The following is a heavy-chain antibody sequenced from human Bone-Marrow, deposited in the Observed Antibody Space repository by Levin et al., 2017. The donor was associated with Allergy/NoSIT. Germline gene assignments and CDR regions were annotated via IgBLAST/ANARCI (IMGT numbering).Heavy chain of an antibody. D-gene: IGHD4-17*01. CDR3: ARVRGDGDYIFDY. Sequence: LSLTCAASGFTFRNYGMHWVRPAPGKGLEWVAVIWNDGSNKYYADSVKGRFTISRDNSKNTLYLQMNSLRAEDTAVYYCARVRGDGDYIFDYWGQGTLVTVSS. J-gene: IGHJ4*02. CDR1: GFTFRNYG. CDR2: IWNDGSNK. V-gene: IGHV3-33*01.